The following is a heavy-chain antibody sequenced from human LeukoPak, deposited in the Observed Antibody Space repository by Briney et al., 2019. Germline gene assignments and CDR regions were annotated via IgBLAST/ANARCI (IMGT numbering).Heavy chain of an antibody. Sequence: SETLSLTCSVSDDSISSTNYYWGWIRQPPGKGLEWIGNIYYSGSASYNPSLKSRVTMSVDTSKKQFSLKLNSVTAADTAAYYCTRPGSSGWYWGQGTLVTVSS. CDR3: TRPGSSGWY. J-gene: IGHJ4*02. V-gene: IGHV4-39*01. D-gene: IGHD6-19*01. CDR2: IYYSGSA. CDR1: DDSISSTNYY.